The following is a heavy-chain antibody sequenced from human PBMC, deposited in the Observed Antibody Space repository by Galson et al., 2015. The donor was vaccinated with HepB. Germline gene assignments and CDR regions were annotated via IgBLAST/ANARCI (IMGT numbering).Heavy chain of an antibody. CDR3: ANVDQVLYALHI. J-gene: IGHJ3*02. D-gene: IGHD2-2*01. V-gene: IGHV3-11*03. CDR2: ISGSRAT. Sequence: SQRLSCAASGFTFSDYYMTWIRQAPGKRLEWISYISGSRATNYAESVRGRFTISRDNAKNSLYLQMNSLRPEDTAIYYCANVDQVLYALHIWGQGTMVTVSS. CDR1: GFTFSDYY.